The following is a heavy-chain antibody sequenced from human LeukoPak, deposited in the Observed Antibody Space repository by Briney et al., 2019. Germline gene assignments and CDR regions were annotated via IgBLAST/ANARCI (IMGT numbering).Heavy chain of an antibody. D-gene: IGHD3-16*02. CDR3: ARVELGYDYVWGSYRYRNDAFDI. CDR2: IKQDGSEK. Sequence: GGSLRLSCAASGFTFSSYWMSWVRQAPGKGLEWVANIKQDGSEKYYVDSVKGRFTISRDNAKNSLYLQMNSLRAEDTAVYYCARVELGYDYVWGSYRYRNDAFDIWGQGTMVTVSS. CDR1: GFTFSSYW. V-gene: IGHV3-7*01. J-gene: IGHJ3*02.